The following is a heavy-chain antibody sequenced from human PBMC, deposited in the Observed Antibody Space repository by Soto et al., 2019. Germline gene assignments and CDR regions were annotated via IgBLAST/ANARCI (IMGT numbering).Heavy chain of an antibody. Sequence: GGSLRLSCAASGFTFSSFGMHWVRQAPGKGLEWVALLSYDGSKEYYADSVKGRFSVSRDNSKNTLYLQMHSLRVEDTAVYFCAKRLLRGTTLSVLDYWGRGTLVTVSS. J-gene: IGHJ4*02. CDR3: AKRLLRGTTLSVLDY. CDR2: LSYDGSKE. CDR1: GFTFSSFG. D-gene: IGHD4-17*01. V-gene: IGHV3-30*18.